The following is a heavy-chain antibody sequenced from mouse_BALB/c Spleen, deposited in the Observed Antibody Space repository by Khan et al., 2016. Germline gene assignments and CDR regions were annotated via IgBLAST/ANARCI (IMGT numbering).Heavy chain of an antibody. J-gene: IGHJ3*01. V-gene: IGHV4-1*02. CDR1: GFDLSRYW. Sequence: VQLQESGGGLVQPGGSLKLSCAASGFDLSRYWMSWVRQAPGKGLEWIGEINPDSSTINYTPSLKDRFIISRDNAKNTLYLQVSKVRSEDTALYYCARAGYYGYLAYWGQGTLVSVSA. CDR3: ARAGYYGYLAY. D-gene: IGHD1-1*01. CDR2: INPDSSTI.